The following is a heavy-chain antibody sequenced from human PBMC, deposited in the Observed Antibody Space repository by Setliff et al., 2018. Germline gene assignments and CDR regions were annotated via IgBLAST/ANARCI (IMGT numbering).Heavy chain of an antibody. J-gene: IGHJ4*02. D-gene: IGHD2-2*01. CDR1: GDSFSDYY. Sequence: SETLSLTCTVYGDSFSDYYWSWIRQPPGKGLEWIEEINHSGRTNYSPSLRSRVTMSVDTSKKQLSLKISSVTAADTAVYYFRLAHCNDTSCEEALDYWSQGTLVTVSS. CDR3: RLAHCNDTSCEEALDY. CDR2: INHSGRT. V-gene: IGHV4-34*01.